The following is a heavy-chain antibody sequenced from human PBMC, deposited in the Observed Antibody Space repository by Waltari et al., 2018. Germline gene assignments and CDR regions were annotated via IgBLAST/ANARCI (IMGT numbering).Heavy chain of an antibody. CDR1: GYSISSGYY. CDR2: IYHSGST. CDR3: ARGVVAATNNWFDP. D-gene: IGHD2-15*01. Sequence: QVQLQESGPGLVKPSETLSLTCAVSGYSISSGYYWGWSRQPPGKGLEWIGSIYHSGSTYYNPSLKSRVTISVDTSKNQFSLKLSSVTAADTAVYYCARGVVAATNNWFDPWGQGTLVTVSS. V-gene: IGHV4-38-2*01. J-gene: IGHJ5*02.